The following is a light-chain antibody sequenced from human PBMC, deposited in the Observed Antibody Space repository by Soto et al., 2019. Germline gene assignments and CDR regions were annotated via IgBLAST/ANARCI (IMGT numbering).Light chain of an antibody. V-gene: IGKV3-20*01. J-gene: IGKJ4*01. CDR3: QQYGSSLT. CDR2: GAS. CDR1: QSLGRY. Sequence: EIVMTQSPATLSLSPGESATLSCRASQSLGRYLAWYQQKPGQAPRLLIYGASSRATGIPDRFSGSGSGTDFTLTISRLEPEDFAVYYCQQYGSSLTFGGGTKVDIK.